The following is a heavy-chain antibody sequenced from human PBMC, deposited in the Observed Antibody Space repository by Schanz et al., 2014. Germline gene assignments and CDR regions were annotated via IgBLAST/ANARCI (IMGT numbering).Heavy chain of an antibody. J-gene: IGHJ4*02. Sequence: QVQLVESGGGVVQPGRSLRLSCAGSRFSFSDYGMHWVRQAPGRGLEWVAVISHHGSERYYADSVKGRFTISRDNSKNTLYLQMNSLRTEDTAVYFCAKSYDTSGYSGFDYWGQGTLVTVSS. D-gene: IGHD3-22*01. CDR3: AKSYDTSGYSGFDY. V-gene: IGHV3-30*18. CDR1: RFSFSDYG. CDR2: ISHHGSER.